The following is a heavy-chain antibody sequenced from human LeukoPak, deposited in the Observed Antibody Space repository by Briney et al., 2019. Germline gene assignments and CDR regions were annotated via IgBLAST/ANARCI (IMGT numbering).Heavy chain of an antibody. Sequence: SETLSLTCTVSGVSISSYYWCWIRQPPGKGLEWIGYIYYSGSTNYNPSLKSRVTISVDTSKNQFSLKLSSVTAADTAVYYCARTTLLEWLLYDYWGQGTLVTVSS. CDR2: IYYSGST. V-gene: IGHV4-59*01. J-gene: IGHJ4*02. D-gene: IGHD3-3*01. CDR1: GVSISSYY. CDR3: ARTTLLEWLLYDY.